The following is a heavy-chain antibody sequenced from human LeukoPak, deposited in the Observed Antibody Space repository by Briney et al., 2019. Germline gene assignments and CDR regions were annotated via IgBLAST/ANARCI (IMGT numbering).Heavy chain of an antibody. V-gene: IGHV5-51*01. CDR1: GYSFTSYW. CDR3: ARQIAAAGNNFDY. Sequence: GESLKISCQGSGYSFTSYWIGWVRQAPGKGLEWRGRIYPGDSDTRYSPSFQGQVTISADKSISTAYLQWGSLKASGTAMYYCARQIAAAGNNFDYWGQGTLVTVSS. J-gene: IGHJ4*02. D-gene: IGHD6-13*01. CDR2: IYPGDSDT.